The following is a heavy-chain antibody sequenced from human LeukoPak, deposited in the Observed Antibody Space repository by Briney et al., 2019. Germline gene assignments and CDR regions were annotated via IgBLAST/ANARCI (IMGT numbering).Heavy chain of an antibody. Sequence: PGGSLRLSCAASGFTFSSYWMSWVRQAPGKGLEWVANIKQDGSEKYYVDSVKGRFTISRDNAKNSLYLQMNSLRAEDTAVYYCAKEILWFGESVPDYWGQGTLVTVSS. J-gene: IGHJ4*02. CDR3: AKEILWFGESVPDY. V-gene: IGHV3-7*01. D-gene: IGHD3-10*01. CDR1: GFTFSSYW. CDR2: IKQDGSEK.